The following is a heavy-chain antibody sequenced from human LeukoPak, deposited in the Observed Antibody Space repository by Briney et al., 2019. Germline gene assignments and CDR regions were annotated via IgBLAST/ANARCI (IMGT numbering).Heavy chain of an antibody. D-gene: IGHD3-22*01. V-gene: IGHV3-7*01. Sequence: GGSLRLSCAASGFTFSYYWMSWVSQAPGKGPEWVANIKQDGTEKYYVDSVKGRFTISRDNAKNSLYLQMNSLRAEDTAVYYCARHYYDTSGYYGRDYFDYWGQGTLVTVSS. CDR2: IKQDGTEK. J-gene: IGHJ4*02. CDR1: GFTFSYYW. CDR3: ARHYYDTSGYYGRDYFDY.